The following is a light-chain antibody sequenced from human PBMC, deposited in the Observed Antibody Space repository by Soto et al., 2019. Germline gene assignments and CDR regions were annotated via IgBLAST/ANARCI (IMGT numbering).Light chain of an antibody. V-gene: IGKV1-17*01. CDR1: QDIGNN. Sequence: DIQMTQSPSSLSASLGDRVTITCRASQDIGNNLGWYQQTPGKAPKRLIYAASILQNGVPSRFSGSGSGTEFTLTISSLQPEDFATYYCLPHYTYLWTFGQGTKVEIK. J-gene: IGKJ1*01. CDR3: LPHYTYLWT. CDR2: AAS.